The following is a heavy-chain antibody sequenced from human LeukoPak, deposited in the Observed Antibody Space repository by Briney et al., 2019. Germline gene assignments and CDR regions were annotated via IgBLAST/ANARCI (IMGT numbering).Heavy chain of an antibody. V-gene: IGHV4-30-4*07. CDR2: IYSSGSS. D-gene: IGHD2-15*01. Sequence: PSETLSLTCAVSGGSISTGAFSWYWLRQTPGQGPEWIEYIYSSGSSYYNPSLQSRFIISVDTSKNQLSLRVTSVTAADTAVYYCARDSPPAYCSGGSCYFDYWGQGTLVTVSS. CDR3: ARDSPPAYCSGGSCYFDY. CDR1: GGSISTGAFS. J-gene: IGHJ4*02.